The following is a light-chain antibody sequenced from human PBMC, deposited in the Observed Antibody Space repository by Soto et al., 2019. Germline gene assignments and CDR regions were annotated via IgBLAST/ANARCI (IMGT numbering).Light chain of an antibody. CDR3: QQYKNYLT. Sequence: DIKMTQSPSTLLASVGNRATITCRASQSLRSGLAWYQQKPGKAPKRRIYDVSTLEIGVQSRFSGSGSGTEFTLTISSLQPDDSATYYCQQYKNYLTCGGGTKVDIK. V-gene: IGKV1-5*01. J-gene: IGKJ4*01. CDR2: DVS. CDR1: QSLRSG.